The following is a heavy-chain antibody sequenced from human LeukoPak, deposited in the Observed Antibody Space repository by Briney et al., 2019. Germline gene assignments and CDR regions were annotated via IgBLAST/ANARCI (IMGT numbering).Heavy chain of an antibody. J-gene: IGHJ4*02. V-gene: IGHV4-34*01. D-gene: IGHD6-13*01. CDR2: INHSGST. CDR3: ARVSSIAAAGDY. CDR1: GGSFSGYY. Sequence: SETLSLTCAVYGGSFSGYYWSWIRQPPGKGLEWIGEINHSGSTNYNPSLKSRVTISVDTSKNQFSLELSSVTAADTAVYYCARVSSIAAAGDYWGQGTLVTVSS.